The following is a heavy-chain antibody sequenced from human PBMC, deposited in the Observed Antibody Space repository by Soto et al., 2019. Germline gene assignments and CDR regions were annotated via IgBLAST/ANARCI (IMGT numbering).Heavy chain of an antibody. CDR1: GGSISSSSYY. V-gene: IGHV4-39*01. CDR3: ARVDYDILTGYSPYYYYGMDV. J-gene: IGHJ6*02. Sequence: SETLSLTCTVSGGSISSSSYYWGWIRQPPGRGLEWIGSIYYSGSTYYNPSLKSRVTISVDTSKNQFSLKLSSVTAADTAVYYCARVDYDILTGYSPYYYYGMDVWGQGTTVTVS. D-gene: IGHD3-9*01. CDR2: IYYSGST.